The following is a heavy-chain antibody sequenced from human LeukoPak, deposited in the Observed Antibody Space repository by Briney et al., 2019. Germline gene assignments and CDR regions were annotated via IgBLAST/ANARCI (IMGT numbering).Heavy chain of an antibody. D-gene: IGHD5-24*01. Sequence: KPSETLSLTCTVSGGSISSSSYYWGWIRQPPGKGPEWIGSIYYSGSTYYNPSLKSRVTISVDTSKNQFSLKLSSVTAADTAVYYCAKRDGYSLIDYWGQGTLVTVSS. J-gene: IGHJ4*02. V-gene: IGHV4-39*01. CDR3: AKRDGYSLIDY. CDR2: IYYSGST. CDR1: GGSISSSSYY.